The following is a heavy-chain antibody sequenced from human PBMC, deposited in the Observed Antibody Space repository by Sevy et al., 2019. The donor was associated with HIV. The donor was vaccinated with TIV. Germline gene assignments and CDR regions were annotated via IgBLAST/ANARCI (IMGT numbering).Heavy chain of an antibody. CDR3: ARDVDTPCVRSFDC. D-gene: IGHD2-15*01. Sequence: GGSLRLSCVVSGLTFSSDSMNWVRQAPGKGLEWLAYISSSSRTIYYADSVEGRFTISRDNDKKSVFLQMNNLRDEDSATYYCARDVDTPCVRSFDCWGQGTLVTVSS. V-gene: IGHV3-48*02. J-gene: IGHJ4*02. CDR2: ISSSSRTI. CDR1: GLTFSSDS.